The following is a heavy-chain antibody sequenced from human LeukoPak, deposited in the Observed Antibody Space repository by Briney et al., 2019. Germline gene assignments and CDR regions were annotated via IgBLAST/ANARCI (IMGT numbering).Heavy chain of an antibody. Sequence: ASVKVSCKAFGYTFTSNYMHWVRQAPGQGPEWMGVISPSGGSTTYAQKFQGRVTLTRDMSTSTDYLELSSLRSEDTAVYYCAREGSIGAFDIWGQGTLVTVSS. V-gene: IGHV1-46*01. D-gene: IGHD3-10*01. CDR3: AREGSIGAFDI. CDR1: GYTFTSNY. J-gene: IGHJ3*02. CDR2: ISPSGGST.